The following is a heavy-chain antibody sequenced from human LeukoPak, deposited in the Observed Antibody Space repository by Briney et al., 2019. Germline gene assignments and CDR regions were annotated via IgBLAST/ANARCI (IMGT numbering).Heavy chain of an antibody. CDR3: ATNSGYDAFDP. CDR1: GGSISSYY. J-gene: IGHJ5*02. CDR2: IYYSGST. D-gene: IGHD5-12*01. V-gene: IGHV4-59*01. Sequence: SETLSLTCTVSGGSISSYYWSWIRQPPGKGLEWIGYIYYSGSTNYNPSLKSRVTISVDTSKNQFSLKLSSVTAADTAVYYCATNSGYDAFDPWGQGTLVTVSS.